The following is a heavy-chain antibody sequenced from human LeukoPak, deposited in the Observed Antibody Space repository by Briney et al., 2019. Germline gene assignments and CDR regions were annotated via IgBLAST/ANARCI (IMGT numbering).Heavy chain of an antibody. Sequence: PLGGSLRLSCAVSGFTVSSNYMSWVRQAPGKGLEWVSVLYSGGNTYYADSVKGRFTISRDNSKNTLYLQMNSLRAEDTAVYYCARDLRDGYNWSYFDYWGQGTLVTVSS. CDR1: GFTVSSNY. CDR2: LYSGGNT. CDR3: ARDLRDGYNWSYFDY. D-gene: IGHD5-24*01. V-gene: IGHV3-53*01. J-gene: IGHJ4*02.